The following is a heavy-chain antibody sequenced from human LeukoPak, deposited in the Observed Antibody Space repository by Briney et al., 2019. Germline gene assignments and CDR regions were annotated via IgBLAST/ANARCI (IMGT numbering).Heavy chain of an antibody. V-gene: IGHV1-18*01. CDR1: GFRFPNYG. D-gene: IGHD2-2*01. J-gene: IGHJ5*02. CDR3: ARGPGCSSTSCYNWFDP. Sequence: GASVKVSCKASGFRFPNYGVTWVRQAPGQGLEWMAWISAYDGHTKYKQKFQDRVSMTTDTSTTTAYMELRSLTSDDTAVYYCARGPGCSSTSCYNWFDPWGQGTLVTVSS. CDR2: ISAYDGHT.